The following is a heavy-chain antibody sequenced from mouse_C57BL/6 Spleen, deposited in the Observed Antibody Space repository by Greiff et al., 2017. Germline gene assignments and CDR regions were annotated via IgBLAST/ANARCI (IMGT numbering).Heavy chain of an antibody. V-gene: IGHV1-64*01. CDR1: GYTFTSYW. D-gene: IGHD2-2*01. CDR2: IHPNSGST. Sequence: QVQLQQPGAELVKPGASVKLSCKASGYTFTSYWMHWVKQRPGQGLEWIGMIHPNSGSTNYKEKFKSKATLTVAKSSSTAYTLISSLTSADSAVYYFSRPLYYGYLSYWFDYWGQGTTLTVSS. J-gene: IGHJ2*01. CDR3: SRPLYYGYLSYWFDY.